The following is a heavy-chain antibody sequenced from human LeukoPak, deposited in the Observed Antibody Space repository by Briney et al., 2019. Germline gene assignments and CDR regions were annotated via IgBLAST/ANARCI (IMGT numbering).Heavy chain of an antibody. CDR2: INHSGST. V-gene: IGHV4-34*01. CDR3: ASIELDDY. Sequence: SETLSLTCAVYGGSFSGYYWSWIRQPPGKGLEWIGEINHSGSTNYNPSLKSRVTISVDTSKNQFSLKLSSVTAADTAVYYCASIELDDYWGQGTLVTVSS. J-gene: IGHJ4*02. D-gene: IGHD6-13*01. CDR1: GGSFSGYY.